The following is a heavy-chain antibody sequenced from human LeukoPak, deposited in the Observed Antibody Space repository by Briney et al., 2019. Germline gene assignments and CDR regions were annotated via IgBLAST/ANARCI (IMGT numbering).Heavy chain of an antibody. J-gene: IGHJ4*02. V-gene: IGHV5-51*01. CDR3: ARRAYYYGSGSYPDSYYFDY. Sequence: GESLKISCKGSGYSFTSYWIGWVRQMPGKGLGWMGIIYPGDSDTRYSPSFQGQVTISADKSISTAYLQWSSLKASDTAMYYCARRAYYYGSGSYPDSYYFDYWGQGTLVTVSS. CDR1: GYSFTSYW. D-gene: IGHD3-10*01. CDR2: IYPGDSDT.